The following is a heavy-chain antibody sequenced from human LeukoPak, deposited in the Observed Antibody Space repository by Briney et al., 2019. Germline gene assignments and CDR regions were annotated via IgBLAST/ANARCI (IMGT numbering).Heavy chain of an antibody. V-gene: IGHV3-53*01. Sequence: PGGSLRLSCAASGFTVSGNYMSWVRQAPGQGLEWVSVIYSGGSTYYADSVKGRFTISRDNSKNTLYLQMNSLRAEDTAVYYCARRHTPDDCGGDCSWRGYYGMDVWGQGTTVTVSS. D-gene: IGHD2-21*02. CDR3: ARRHTPDDCGGDCSWRGYYGMDV. CDR1: GFTVSGNY. J-gene: IGHJ6*02. CDR2: IYSGGST.